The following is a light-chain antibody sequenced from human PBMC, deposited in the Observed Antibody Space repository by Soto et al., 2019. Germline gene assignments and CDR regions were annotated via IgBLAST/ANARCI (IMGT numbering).Light chain of an antibody. J-gene: IGLJ2*01. Sequence: QSVLTQPPSASASLGASVKLTCTLSSGHSSYAIAWHQQQPEKGPRYLMKLNSDGSHSKGDGIPDRFSGSSSGAERYLTISSLQSEDEADYYCQTWGTDIVVFGGGTKLTVL. CDR2: LNSDGSH. V-gene: IGLV4-69*01. CDR1: SGHSSYA. CDR3: QTWGTDIVV.